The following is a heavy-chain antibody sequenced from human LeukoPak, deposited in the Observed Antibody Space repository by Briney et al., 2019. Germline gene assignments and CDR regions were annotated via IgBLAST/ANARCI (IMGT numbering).Heavy chain of an antibody. Sequence: SETLSLTCTVSGGSISSGDYYWRWIRQPPGKGLEWIGYIYYSGSTYYNPSLKSRVTISVDTSKNQFSLKLSSVTAADTAVYYCARSGGKYYDSADYSYYYYGMDVWGLGTLVTVSS. V-gene: IGHV4-30-4*02. J-gene: IGHJ6*02. CDR3: ARSGGKYYDSADYSYYYYGMDV. CDR1: GGSISSGDYY. CDR2: IYYSGST. D-gene: IGHD3-22*01.